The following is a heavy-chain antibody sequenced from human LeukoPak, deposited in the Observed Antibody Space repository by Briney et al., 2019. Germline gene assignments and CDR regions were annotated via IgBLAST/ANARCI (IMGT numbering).Heavy chain of an antibody. Sequence: SVKVSCKASGGTFSSYAISWVRQAPGQGLEWMGGIIPIFGTANYAQKFQGRVTITADESTSTAYMELSSLRSEDTAVYYCARGVAPMQMAVMGGLDNWGQGTLVTVSS. CDR2: IIPIFGTA. CDR3: ARGVAPMQMAVMGGLDN. CDR1: GGTFSSYA. V-gene: IGHV1-69*13. J-gene: IGHJ4*02. D-gene: IGHD2-2*01.